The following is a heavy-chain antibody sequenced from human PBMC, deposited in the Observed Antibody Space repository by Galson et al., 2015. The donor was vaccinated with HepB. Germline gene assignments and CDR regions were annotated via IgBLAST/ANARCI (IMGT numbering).Heavy chain of an antibody. J-gene: IGHJ6*02. CDR2: IYSGGST. Sequence: SLRPSCAASGFTVSSNYMSWVRQAPGKGLEWVSVIYSGGSTYYADSVKGRFTIYRDKSKNTLYLQMNSLRAEDTAVYYCARAILSLRIAVAGPVYGMDVWGQGTTVTVSS. CDR3: ARAILSLRIAVAGPVYGMDV. D-gene: IGHD6-19*01. V-gene: IGHV3-66*01. CDR1: GFTVSSNY.